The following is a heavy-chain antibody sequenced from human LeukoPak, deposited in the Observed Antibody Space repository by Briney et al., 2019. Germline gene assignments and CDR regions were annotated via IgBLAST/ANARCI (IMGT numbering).Heavy chain of an antibody. CDR3: ARQMITFGGVSYYYYYMDV. CDR2: INHSGST. J-gene: IGHJ6*03. Sequence: SETLSLTCAVYGGSFSGYYWSWIRQPPGKGLEWIGEINHSGSTNYNPSLKSRVTISVDTSKNQFSLKLSSVTAADTAVYCCARQMITFGGVSYYYYYMDVWGKGTTVTISS. V-gene: IGHV4-34*01. D-gene: IGHD3-16*01. CDR1: GGSFSGYY.